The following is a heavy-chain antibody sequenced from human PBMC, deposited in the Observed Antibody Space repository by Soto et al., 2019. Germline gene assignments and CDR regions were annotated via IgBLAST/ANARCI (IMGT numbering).Heavy chain of an antibody. CDR3: AKKVNSGSGSQFFDY. D-gene: IGHD3-10*01. J-gene: IGHJ4*02. CDR1: GFTFSSYS. V-gene: IGHV3-23*01. Sequence: VGSLRLSCAASGFTFSSYSMSWVRQAPGKGLEWVSGFRSGGDDDTTYYADSVRGRFTISRDNSKNTLFLQMNSLRAEDTAIYYCAKKVNSGSGSQFFDYWGQGTLVTVSS. CDR2: FRSGGDDDTT.